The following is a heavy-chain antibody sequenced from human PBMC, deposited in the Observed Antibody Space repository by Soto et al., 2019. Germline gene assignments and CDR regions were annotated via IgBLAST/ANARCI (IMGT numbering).Heavy chain of an antibody. J-gene: IGHJ4*02. CDR1: GYTFIGYY. D-gene: IGHD5-18*01. CDR3: ARSEADTAMPPPDY. CDR2: ISAYNGNT. V-gene: IGHV1-18*01. Sequence: QVQLVQSGAEVKKTGASVKVSCKASGYTFIGYYIHWVRQAPGQGLEWMGWISAYNGNTNYAQKLQGRVTMTTDTSTSTAYMELRSLRSDDTAVYYCARSEADTAMPPPDYWGQGTLVTVSS.